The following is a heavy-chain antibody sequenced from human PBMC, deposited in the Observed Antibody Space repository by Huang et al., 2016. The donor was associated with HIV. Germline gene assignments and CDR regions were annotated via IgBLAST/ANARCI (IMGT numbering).Heavy chain of an antibody. CDR1: GFSISSYW. J-gene: IGHJ4*02. CDR2: INSDGSST. D-gene: IGHD3-22*01. V-gene: IGHV3-74*01. CDR3: ARDPRIQSWLNFFDY. Sequence: EVQLVESGGGLVQPGGSLRLSCAASGFSISSYWMHWVRQAPGKGLVGVSRINSDGSSTSYTDSMKGRLTISRDNAKNTLYLQMNSLRAEDTAVYYCARDPRIQSWLNFFDYWGQGTLVSVSS.